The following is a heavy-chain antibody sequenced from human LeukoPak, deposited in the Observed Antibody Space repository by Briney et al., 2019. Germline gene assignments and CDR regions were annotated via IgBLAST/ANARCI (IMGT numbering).Heavy chain of an antibody. CDR1: GFTFSSYW. J-gene: IGHJ6*02. CDR3: ARDRSTYSSSWYYYYGMDV. D-gene: IGHD6-13*01. Sequence: GGSLRLSCAASGFTFSSYWMSWVRQAPGKGLEGVANIKQDGSEKYYVDSVKGRFTISRDNAKNSLYLQMNSLRAEDTAVYYCARDRSTYSSSWYYYYGMDVWGQGTTVTVSS. V-gene: IGHV3-7*01. CDR2: IKQDGSEK.